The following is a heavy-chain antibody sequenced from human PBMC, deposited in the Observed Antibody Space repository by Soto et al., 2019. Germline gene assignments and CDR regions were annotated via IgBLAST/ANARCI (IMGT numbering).Heavy chain of an antibody. V-gene: IGHV4-31*03. J-gene: IGHJ4*02. Sequence: QVQLQESGPGLVKPSQTLSLTCTVSGGSISSGGYYWSWIRQHPGKGLEWIGYIYYSGSTYYNPSLKSRVTISVDTSKNQFSLKLSSVTAADTAVYYCARYYDILTGYYGYYFDYWGQGTLVTVSS. CDR2: IYYSGST. D-gene: IGHD3-9*01. CDR3: ARYYDILTGYYGYYFDY. CDR1: GGSISSGGYY.